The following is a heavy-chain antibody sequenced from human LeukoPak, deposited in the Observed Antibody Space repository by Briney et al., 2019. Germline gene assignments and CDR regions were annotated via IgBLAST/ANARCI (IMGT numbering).Heavy chain of an antibody. CDR1: GGSLSSGYYY. V-gene: IGHV4-61*01. CDR3: ARTRLYSSSWYRDYYYGMDV. Sequence: PSETLSLTCTVSGGSLSSGYYYWSWIRQPPGKGLEWIGYIYYSGSTNYNPSLKSRVTISVDTSKNQFSLKLSSVTAADTAVYYCARTRLYSSSWYRDYYYGMDVWGQGTTVTVSS. D-gene: IGHD6-13*01. CDR2: IYYSGST. J-gene: IGHJ6*02.